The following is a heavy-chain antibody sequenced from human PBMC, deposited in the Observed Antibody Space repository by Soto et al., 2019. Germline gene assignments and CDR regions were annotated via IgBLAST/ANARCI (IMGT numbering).Heavy chain of an antibody. D-gene: IGHD2-2*01. V-gene: IGHV3-11*01. CDR1: GFTFSDYY. Sequence: QVQLVESGGGLVKPGGSLRLSCAASGFTFSDYYMSWIRQAPGKGLEWVSYISSSGSTIYYADSVKGRFTISRDNAKNSLYLQMNSLRAEDTAVYYCTRDTSAIPAAPLNWFDPWGQGTLVTVSS. CDR2: ISSSGSTI. CDR3: TRDTSAIPAAPLNWFDP. J-gene: IGHJ5*02.